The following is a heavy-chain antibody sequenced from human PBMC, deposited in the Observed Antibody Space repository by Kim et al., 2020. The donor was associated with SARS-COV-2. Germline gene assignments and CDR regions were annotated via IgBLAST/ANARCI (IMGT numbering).Heavy chain of an antibody. J-gene: IGHJ6*02. D-gene: IGHD2-2*01. CDR1: GGSISSGGYS. V-gene: IGHV4-30-2*01. Sequence: SETLSLTCAVSGGSISSGGYSWSWIRQPPGKGLEWIGYIYHSGSTYYNPSLKSRVTISVDRSKNQFSLKLSSVTAADTAVYYCARAYCSSTSCYSPYGMDVWGQGTTVTVSS. CDR3: ARAYCSSTSCYSPYGMDV. CDR2: IYHSGST.